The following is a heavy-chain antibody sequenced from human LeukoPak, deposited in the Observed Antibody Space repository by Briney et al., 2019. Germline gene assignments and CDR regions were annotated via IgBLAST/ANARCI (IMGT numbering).Heavy chain of an antibody. D-gene: IGHD3-3*01. CDR1: GFAFSSYA. J-gene: IGHJ3*02. Sequence: GGSLRLSCAASGFAFSSYAMHWVRQAPGKGLEWVAVISYDESNKYYTDSVKGRFTISRDNSKKTLYLEMNSLRAEDTAVYYCVKGLEPNDAFDIWGQGTMVTVSS. CDR2: ISYDESNK. V-gene: IGHV3-30-3*01. CDR3: VKGLEPNDAFDI.